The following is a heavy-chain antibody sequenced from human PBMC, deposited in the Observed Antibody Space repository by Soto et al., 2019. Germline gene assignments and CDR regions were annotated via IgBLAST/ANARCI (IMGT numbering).Heavy chain of an antibody. J-gene: IGHJ2*01. V-gene: IGHV3-23*01. CDR1: GFTFSSYA. CDR3: AKRTVGWYFDL. D-gene: IGHD4-17*01. Sequence: EVQLLESGGGLVQPGGSRSLSCAASGFTFSSYAMNWVRQAPGKGLEWVSVISGSGGSTYYADAVKGRFTISRDNSKNTLYLQMNSLRAEDTAVYYCAKRTVGWYFDLWGRGTLVTVSS. CDR2: ISGSGGST.